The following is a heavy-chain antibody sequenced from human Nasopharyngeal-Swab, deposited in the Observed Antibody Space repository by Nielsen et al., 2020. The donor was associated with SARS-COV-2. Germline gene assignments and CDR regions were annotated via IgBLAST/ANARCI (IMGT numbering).Heavy chain of an antibody. J-gene: IGHJ4*02. CDR3: ANVRVASAGTFDF. Sequence: VRQAPGKGPEWIGEIHRGGTTNYNPSLESRVTISLDKSKNQFSLRLNSVTAADTVVYYCANVRVASAGTFDFWGLGTLVTVSS. V-gene: IGHV4-4*02. D-gene: IGHD6-13*01. CDR2: IHRGGTT.